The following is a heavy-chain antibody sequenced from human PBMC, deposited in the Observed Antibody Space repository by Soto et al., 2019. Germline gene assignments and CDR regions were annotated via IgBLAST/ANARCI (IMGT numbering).Heavy chain of an antibody. Sequence: GGSLRLSCAAPGFTFSDYYMSWIRQAPGKGLEWVSYISSSSSYTNYADSVKGRFTISRDNAKNSLYLQMNSLRAEDTAVYYCARDLDDSSGLGAFDIWGQGTMVTVSS. D-gene: IGHD3-22*01. V-gene: IGHV3-11*06. J-gene: IGHJ3*02. CDR2: ISSSSSYT. CDR1: GFTFSDYY. CDR3: ARDLDDSSGLGAFDI.